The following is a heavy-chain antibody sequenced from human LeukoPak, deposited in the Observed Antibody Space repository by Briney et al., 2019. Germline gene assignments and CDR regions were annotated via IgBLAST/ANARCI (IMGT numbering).Heavy chain of an antibody. CDR2: IYTSGST. D-gene: IGHD2-2*01. CDR1: GSISGYY. CDR3: ARQKCTSTSCLTKNAFDI. Sequence: SETLSLTCTDSGSISGYYWSWIRQPPGKGLEWIGYIYTSGSTNYNPSLESRVTISVDTSKNQFSLDLSSVTAADTAVYYCARQKCTSTSCLTKNAFDIWGQGTMVTVSP. J-gene: IGHJ3*02. V-gene: IGHV4-4*09.